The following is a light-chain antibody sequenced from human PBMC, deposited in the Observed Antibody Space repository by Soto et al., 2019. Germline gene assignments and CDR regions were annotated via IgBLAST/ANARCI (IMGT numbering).Light chain of an antibody. CDR1: QSVSSSY. V-gene: IGKV3-20*01. J-gene: IGKJ1*01. Sequence: EIVLTQSPGTLSLSPGERATLSCRASQSVSSSYLAWYQQKPGQAPRLLIYGASSRATGIPDRFSGSGSGTEFTLTINGLEPEDFAVYYCQQYCSSPRAFCQGTKVEIK. CDR2: GAS. CDR3: QQYCSSPRA.